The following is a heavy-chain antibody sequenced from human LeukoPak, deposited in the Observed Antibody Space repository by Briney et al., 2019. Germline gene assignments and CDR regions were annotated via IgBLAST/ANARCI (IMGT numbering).Heavy chain of an antibody. J-gene: IGHJ4*02. Sequence: GGSLRLSCAASGFTLTTYGMHWVRQAPGKGLEWVAVIWNDGSYKHYADSEKGRFTISRDDSKNTIYLQMNSLRAEDTAVYYCARDLWQQMIQGYDYWGQGTLVTVSS. V-gene: IGHV3-33*01. CDR3: ARDLWQQMIQGYDY. D-gene: IGHD6-13*01. CDR1: GFTLTTYG. CDR2: IWNDGSYK.